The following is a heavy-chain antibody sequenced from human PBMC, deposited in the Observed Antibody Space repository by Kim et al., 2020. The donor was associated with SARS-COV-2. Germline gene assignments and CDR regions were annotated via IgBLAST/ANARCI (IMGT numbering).Heavy chain of an antibody. Sequence: GRFTISRDNSKNTLYLQMNSLRAEDTAVYYCARDYYGSGYYSRPARRMDVWGQGTTVTVSS. V-gene: IGHV3-53*01. CDR3: ARDYYGSGYYSRPARRMDV. D-gene: IGHD3-22*01. J-gene: IGHJ6*02.